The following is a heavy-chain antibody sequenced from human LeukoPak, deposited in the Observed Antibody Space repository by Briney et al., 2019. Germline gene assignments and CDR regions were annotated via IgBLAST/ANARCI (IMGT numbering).Heavy chain of an antibody. J-gene: IGHJ5*02. CDR1: GGTFSSSA. V-gene: IGHV1-69*05. CDR2: FIPIFGTA. CDR3: ARTGIVDNWFDP. D-gene: IGHD1-26*01. Sequence: GASVKLSCKASGGTFSSSAISWVRQALGQGLEWMGGFIPIFGTANYAQKFQGRVTITTDESTSTAYMELSSLRSEDTAVYYCARTGIVDNWFDPWGQGTLVTVSS.